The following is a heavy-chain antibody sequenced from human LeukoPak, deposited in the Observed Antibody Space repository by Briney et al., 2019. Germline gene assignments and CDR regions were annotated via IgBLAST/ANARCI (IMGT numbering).Heavy chain of an antibody. CDR1: GFTVSSNY. CDR3: ALFQSHTKSLDY. D-gene: IGHD3-10*02. Sequence: SGGSLRLSCAASGFTVSSNYMSWVRQAPGKGLEWVSVIYSGGSTYYADSVKGRFTISRDNSKNTLYLQMNSLRAEDTAVYYCALFQSHTKSLDYWGQGTLVTVSS. J-gene: IGHJ4*02. CDR2: IYSGGST. V-gene: IGHV3-53*01.